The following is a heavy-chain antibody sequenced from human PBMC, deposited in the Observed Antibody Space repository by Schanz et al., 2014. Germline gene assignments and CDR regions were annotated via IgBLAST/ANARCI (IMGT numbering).Heavy chain of an antibody. D-gene: IGHD1-26*01. Sequence: EVQLVESGGGLVQPGGSLRLSCAASGFTFSRNAMNWVRQAPGKGLEWVSYISATSAKIDYADSVQGRFTISRDNAKNSXXLQMSSLRDEDTAVYYCAKDPSYGSDWVKYLDHWGQGTLVTVSS. CDR1: GFTFSRNA. CDR2: ISATSAKI. CDR3: AKDPSYGSDWVKYLDH. V-gene: IGHV3-48*02. J-gene: IGHJ4*02.